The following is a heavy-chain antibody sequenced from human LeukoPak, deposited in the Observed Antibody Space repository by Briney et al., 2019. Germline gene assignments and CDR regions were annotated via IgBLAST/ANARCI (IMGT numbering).Heavy chain of an antibody. CDR3: AKDLRGYSYGGYYFDY. CDR1: GFTFSSYG. Sequence: PGGSLRLSCAASGFTFSSYGMHWVRQAPGKGQEWVAFIRHDGSNEYYADSVKGRFTISRDNSKNTLYLQMNSLRTEDTAVYYCAKDLRGYSYGGYYFDYWGQGTLVTVSS. D-gene: IGHD5-18*01. J-gene: IGHJ4*02. CDR2: IRHDGSNE. V-gene: IGHV3-30*02.